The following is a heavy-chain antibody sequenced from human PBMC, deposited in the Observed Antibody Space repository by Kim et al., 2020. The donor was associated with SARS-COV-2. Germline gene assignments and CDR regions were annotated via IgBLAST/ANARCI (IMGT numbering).Heavy chain of an antibody. CDR1: GYSFTSDY. CDR3: AGDQRWREITIFGALDHYYGMDV. D-gene: IGHD3-3*01. CDR2: ISAYNGKT. J-gene: IGHJ6*02. Sequence: ASVKVSCKASGYSFTSDYISWVRQAPGQGLEWMGWISAYNGKTNYAQKLQGRVTMTTDTSTSTAYMELRSLRSDDTAVYYCAGDQRWREITIFGALDHYYGMDVWGRGTTVTVSS. V-gene: IGHV1-18*01.